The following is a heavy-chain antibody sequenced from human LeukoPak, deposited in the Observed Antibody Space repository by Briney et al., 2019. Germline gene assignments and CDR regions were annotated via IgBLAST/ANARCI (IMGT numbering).Heavy chain of an antibody. V-gene: IGHV4-34*01. D-gene: IGHD2-2*01. CDR2: INHSGST. CDR1: GGSFGGYY. CDR3: ARGRPRIVVVPAATHFDY. J-gene: IGHJ4*02. Sequence: SETLSLTCAVYGGSFGGYYWSWIRQPPGKGLEWIGEINHSGSTNYNPSLKSRVTISVDTSKNQFSLKLSSVTAADTAVYYCARGRPRIVVVPAATHFDYWGQGTLVTVSS.